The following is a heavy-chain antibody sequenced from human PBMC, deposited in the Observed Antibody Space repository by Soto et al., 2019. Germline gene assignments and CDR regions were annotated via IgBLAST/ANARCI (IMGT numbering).Heavy chain of an antibody. CDR1: GGTFSSYT. D-gene: IGHD2-15*01. V-gene: IGHV1-69*02. CDR3: AYPYCSGGSCYSGSRPFDP. CDR2: IIPILGIA. Sequence: GASVKVSCKASGGTFSSYTISWVRQAPGQGLEWMGRIIPILGIANYAQKFQGRVTITADESTSTAYMELSSLRSEDTAVYYCAYPYCSGGSCYSGSRPFDPWGQGTLVTVSS. J-gene: IGHJ5*02.